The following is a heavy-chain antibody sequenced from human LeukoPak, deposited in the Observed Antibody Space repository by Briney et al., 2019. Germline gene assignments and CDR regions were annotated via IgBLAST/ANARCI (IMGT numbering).Heavy chain of an antibody. CDR2: IYSGVGT. J-gene: IGHJ4*02. CDR3: ARVYGDPSYYFDY. V-gene: IGHV3-53*01. D-gene: IGHD4-17*01. CDR1: GFTVSSSY. Sequence: GGSLRLSCVVSGFTVSSSYISWVRQAPGKGLEWVSIIYSGVGTYYADSVKGRFTISRDNSMNTLYLQMNSLRAEDTAVYYCARVYGDPSYYFDYWGQGTLVTVSS.